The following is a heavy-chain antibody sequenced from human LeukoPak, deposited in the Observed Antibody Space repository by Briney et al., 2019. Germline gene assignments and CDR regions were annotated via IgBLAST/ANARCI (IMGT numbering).Heavy chain of an antibody. CDR2: VSGDGHYT. V-gene: IGHV3-23*01. J-gene: IGHJ4*02. Sequence: GGSLRLSCAASGFTFSSYAMGWVRLAPGKGLEWVSGVSGDGHYTYYADSVKGRFTISRDNSKSTLCMQKNSLRADDTTVYYCAKGGTMTKNGYSDYWGQGTLVTAYS. CDR1: GFTFSSYA. CDR3: AKGGTMTKNGYSDY. D-gene: IGHD2-15*01.